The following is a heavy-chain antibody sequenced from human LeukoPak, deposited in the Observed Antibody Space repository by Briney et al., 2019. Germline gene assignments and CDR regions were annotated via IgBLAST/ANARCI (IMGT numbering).Heavy chain of an antibody. D-gene: IGHD3-16*01. Sequence: SETLSLTCTVSGGSISSYFWSWIRQPPGKGLEWIEYVYYSGSTNYNPPLKSRVTISVDTSKKQFSLKLSSATAADTAVYYCARVLDLSKRGLDALDIWGQGTMVTVSS. CDR1: GGSISSYF. V-gene: IGHV4-59*01. CDR2: VYYSGST. J-gene: IGHJ3*02. CDR3: ARVLDLSKRGLDALDI.